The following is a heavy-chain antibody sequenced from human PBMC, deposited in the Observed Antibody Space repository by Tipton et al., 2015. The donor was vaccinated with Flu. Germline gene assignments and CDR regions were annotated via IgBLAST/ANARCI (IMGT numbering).Heavy chain of an antibody. V-gene: IGHV1-8*01. CDR2: MNPNSGNT. D-gene: IGHD6-13*01. CDR1: GYTFTSYD. J-gene: IGHJ6*02. Sequence: QVQLVQSGAEVKKPGASVKVSCKASGYTFTSYDINWVRQATGQGLEWMGWMNPNSGNTGYAQKFQGRVTMTRNTSISTAYMELSSLRSEDTAVYYCAGGEYSSSWYYYYYYGMDVWGQGTTVTVSS. CDR3: AGGEYSSSWYYYYYYGMDV.